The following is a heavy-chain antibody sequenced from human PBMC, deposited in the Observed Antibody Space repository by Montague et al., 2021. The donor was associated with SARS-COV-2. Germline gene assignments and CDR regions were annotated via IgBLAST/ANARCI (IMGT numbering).Heavy chain of an antibody. CDR2: FYHRGST. CDR1: SCNSGADR. V-gene: IGHV4-4*02. Sequence: SETLSLTCSRLGSCNSGADRKSTRLNPRHKRMAYAVYFYHRGSTNYNPSLKSRVTISLDKSKNHFSLKLSSVTAADTGVYYCALPTAGARFDPWGQGTLVTVSS. CDR3: ALPTAGARFDP. D-gene: IGHD2-2*01. J-gene: IGHJ5*02.